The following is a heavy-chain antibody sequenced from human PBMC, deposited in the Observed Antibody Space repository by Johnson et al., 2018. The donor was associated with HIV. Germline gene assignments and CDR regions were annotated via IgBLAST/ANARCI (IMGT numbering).Heavy chain of an antibody. V-gene: IGHV3-23*04. CDR2: VTGTGGDT. CDR3: TTKPYSSSWYGAFDI. CDR1: GFTFSSYG. D-gene: IGHD6-13*01. Sequence: VQLVESGGGLVQPGGSLRLSCAASGFTFSSYGMSWVRQAPGKGLEWVSGVTGTGGDTYYAESVKGRFTISRDNSKNTLYLQMNSLKTEDTAVYYCTTKPYSSSWYGAFDIWGQGTMVTVSS. J-gene: IGHJ3*02.